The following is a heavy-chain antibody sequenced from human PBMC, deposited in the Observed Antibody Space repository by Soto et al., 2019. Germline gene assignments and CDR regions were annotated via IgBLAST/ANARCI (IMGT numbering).Heavy chain of an antibody. D-gene: IGHD2-2*01. CDR2: ISTSGGST. CDR3: AKSKPLVPAASDYFDY. CDR1: GFTFSNYA. Sequence: PGGSLRLSCEASGFTFSNYAMRWVRQAPGKGLEWVSGISTSGGSTFYADSVKGRFAISRDNSKNTLYLLMSGLRAEDTAVYYCAKSKPLVPAASDYFDYWGQGTLVTASS. J-gene: IGHJ4*02. V-gene: IGHV3-23*01.